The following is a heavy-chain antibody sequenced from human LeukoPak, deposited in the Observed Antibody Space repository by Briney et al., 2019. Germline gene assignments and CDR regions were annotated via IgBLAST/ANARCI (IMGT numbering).Heavy chain of an antibody. CDR1: GGSISRTNW. Sequence: SGTLSLTCDVSGGSISRTNWWSWVRQSPGQGLEWIGEISLSGRTNYNPSLQSRVTMPLDESKNQLSLDLASVTAADTAVYYCSRESGAFSPFGYWGQGTLVTV. CDR2: ISLSGRT. D-gene: IGHD1-26*01. CDR3: SRESGAFSPFGY. J-gene: IGHJ4*02. V-gene: IGHV4-4*02.